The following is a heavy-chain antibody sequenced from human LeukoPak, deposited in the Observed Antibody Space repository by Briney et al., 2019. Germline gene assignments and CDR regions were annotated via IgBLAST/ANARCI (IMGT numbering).Heavy chain of an antibody. CDR3: ARRLTQYDCFDP. CDR2: TYYRSTWYN. CDR1: GDSVSSNSVT. D-gene: IGHD2-2*01. V-gene: IGHV6-1*01. J-gene: IGHJ5*02. Sequence: SQTLSLTCAISGDSVSSNSVTWNWIRQSPSRGLEWLGRTYYRSTWYNDYAVSVRGRITVNPDTSKNQFSLHLNSVTPEDTAVYYCARRLTQYDCFDPWGQGILVTVS.